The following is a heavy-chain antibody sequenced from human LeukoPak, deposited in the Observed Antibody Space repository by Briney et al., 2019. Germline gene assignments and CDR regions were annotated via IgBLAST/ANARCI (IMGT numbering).Heavy chain of an antibody. Sequence: SVKVSCKASGGTFSSYAISWVRQAPGQGLEGMGGIIPIFGTANYAQKFQGRVTITADESTSTAYMELSSLRSEDTAVYYCARDTSSSFYTDRFDPWGQETLVTVYS. J-gene: IGHJ5*02. CDR3: ARDTSSSFYTDRFDP. D-gene: IGHD6-13*01. CDR1: GGTFSSYA. CDR2: IIPIFGTA. V-gene: IGHV1-69*13.